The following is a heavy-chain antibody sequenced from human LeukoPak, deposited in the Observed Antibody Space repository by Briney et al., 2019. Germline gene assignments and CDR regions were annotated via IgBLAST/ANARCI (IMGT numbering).Heavy chain of an antibody. D-gene: IGHD3/OR15-3a*01. CDR1: GFTFSSYA. CDR2: IGYSCGST. Sequence: GGSLRLSCAASGFTFSSYAMTWVRQAPGKGLEWVAPIGYSCGSTYYADSVKGRFTISRDNPKKTLFLQMNSLRAEDTDVYYCAKARTSAYDFSLDSWGQGTLVTVSS. CDR3: AKARTSAYDFSLDS. V-gene: IGHV3-23*01. J-gene: IGHJ5*01.